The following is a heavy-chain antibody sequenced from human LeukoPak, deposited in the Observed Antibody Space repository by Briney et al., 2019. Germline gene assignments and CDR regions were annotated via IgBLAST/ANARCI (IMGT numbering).Heavy chain of an antibody. CDR1: GYSISSGYY. V-gene: IGHV4-38-2*01. D-gene: IGHD5-24*01. CDR2: IYHSGST. J-gene: IGHJ4*02. CDR3: ARQDVEISADY. Sequence: SETLSLTCAVSGYSISSGYYWGWIRQPPGKGLEWIGSIYHSGSTYYNPSLKSRVTISVDTSKNQFSLKLSSVTAADTAVYYCARQDVEISADYWGQGTLVTVSS.